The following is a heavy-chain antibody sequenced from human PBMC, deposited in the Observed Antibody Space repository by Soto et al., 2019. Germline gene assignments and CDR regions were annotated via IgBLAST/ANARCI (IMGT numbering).Heavy chain of an antibody. CDR2: IYYSGLT. CDR1: GGSISNYY. CDR3: ARSGDYTNYYYYYMDV. V-gene: IGHV4-59*08. J-gene: IGHJ6*03. D-gene: IGHD4-17*01. Sequence: SETLSLTCTVSGGSISNYYWSWVRQSPGMGLEWIGYIYYSGLTKYNPSLKSRVTISVGTSKKQLSLRLSSVTAADSAVYYCARSGDYTNYYYYYMDVWGKGTTVTVSS.